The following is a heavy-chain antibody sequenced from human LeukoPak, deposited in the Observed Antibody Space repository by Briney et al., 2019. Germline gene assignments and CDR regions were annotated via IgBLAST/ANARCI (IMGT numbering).Heavy chain of an antibody. CDR2: IYYSGST. CDR1: GGSVSSGSYY. D-gene: IGHD2-15*01. V-gene: IGHV4-61*01. CDR3: ARARAEGIVVVVAATAELEFDY. J-gene: IGHJ4*02. Sequence: PSETLSLTCTVSGGSVSSGSYYWSWIRQPPGKGLEWIGYIYYSGSTNYNPSLKSRVTISVDTSKNQFSLKLSSVTAADTAVYYCARARAEGIVVVVAATAELEFDYWGQGTLVTVSS.